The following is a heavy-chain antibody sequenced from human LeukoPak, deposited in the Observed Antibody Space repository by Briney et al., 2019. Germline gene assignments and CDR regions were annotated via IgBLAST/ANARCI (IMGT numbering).Heavy chain of an antibody. V-gene: IGHV6-1*01. Sequence: SQTLSLTCVLSGDRVSSNSVAWNWIRQSPSRGLEWLGRTFYRSKWYNDYAVSVKSRIIINPDTSKNQFSLQMNSVTLEDTGVYYCARVGGDFSYGMDVWGQGTTVTVSS. CDR3: ARVGGDFSYGMDV. J-gene: IGHJ6*02. D-gene: IGHD2-21*01. CDR1: GDRVSSNSVA. CDR2: TFYRSKWYN.